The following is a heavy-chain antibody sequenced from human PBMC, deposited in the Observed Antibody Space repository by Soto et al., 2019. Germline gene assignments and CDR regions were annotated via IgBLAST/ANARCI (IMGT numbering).Heavy chain of an antibody. V-gene: IGHV4-30-2*01. D-gene: IGHD2-2*01. Sequence: QLQLQESGSGLVKPSQTLSLTCAVSGGSISSGGYSWCCIRQPPGKGLEWIGYMDHSGSTYYSPSLKSRVTLSIDRSKDHFSMKLSSVTAADRAVYYCARVPDYGGQGIRVTFSS. CDR2: MDHSGST. J-gene: IGHJ4*02. CDR1: GGSISSGGYS. CDR3: ARVPDY.